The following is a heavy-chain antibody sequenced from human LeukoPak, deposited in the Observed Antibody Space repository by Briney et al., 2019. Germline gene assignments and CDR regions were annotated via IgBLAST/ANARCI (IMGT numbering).Heavy chain of an antibody. D-gene: IGHD6-13*01. CDR1: GFTFTSYA. Sequence: GGSLRLSCAASGFTFTSYAMSWVRQAPGKGLEWVSAISGSGGSTYYADSVKGRFTISRDNSKNTLYLQMNSLRAEDTAVYYCARDPVAAAGTNYFDYWGQGTLVTVSS. J-gene: IGHJ4*02. V-gene: IGHV3-23*01. CDR3: ARDPVAAAGTNYFDY. CDR2: ISGSGGST.